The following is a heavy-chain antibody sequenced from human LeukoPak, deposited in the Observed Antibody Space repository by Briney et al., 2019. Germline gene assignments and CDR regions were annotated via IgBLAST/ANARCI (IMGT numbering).Heavy chain of an antibody. CDR1: GFIFSNYE. J-gene: IGHJ4*02. CDR2: ISSTGSDI. V-gene: IGHV3-48*03. CDR3: ARDLPTGTYRAYFDN. D-gene: IGHD1-26*01. Sequence: PGGSLRLSCAGSGFIFSNYEMNWVRQAPGKGLEWVSYISSTGSDIYYADSVKGRFTITRDNAENSLYLLMNSLRAEDTAVYYCARDLPTGTYRAYFDNWGQGTLVTVSS.